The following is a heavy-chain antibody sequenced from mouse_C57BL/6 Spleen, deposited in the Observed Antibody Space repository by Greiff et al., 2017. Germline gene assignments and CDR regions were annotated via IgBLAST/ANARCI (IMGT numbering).Heavy chain of an antibody. V-gene: IGHV1-50*01. CDR2: IDPSDSST. D-gene: IGHD1-1*01. Sequence: QVQLQQPGAELVKPGASVKLSCKASGYTFTSYWMQWIGEIDPSDSSTNYNHKFKGKATLTVDTSSSTAYMQLSSLTSEDSAVYYCARWAYYGSIYAMDYWGQGTSVTVAS. CDR3: ARWAYYGSIYAMDY. CDR1: GYTFTSYW. J-gene: IGHJ4*01.